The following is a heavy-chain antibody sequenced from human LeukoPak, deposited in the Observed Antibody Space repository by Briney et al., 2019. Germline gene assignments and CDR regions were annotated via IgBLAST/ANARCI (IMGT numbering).Heavy chain of an antibody. J-gene: IGHJ4*02. CDR3: AKDLYTSRYACCFDY. V-gene: IGHV1-8*02. CDR1: GYTFTSYD. Sequence: ASVKVSCKASGYTFTSYDINWVRQATGQGLEWMGWMNPNSGNTGYAQKFQGRVTMTRNTSISTAYMELSSLRSEDTAVYYCAKDLYTSRYACCFDYWGQGTLVTVSS. CDR2: MNPNSGNT. D-gene: IGHD6-13*01.